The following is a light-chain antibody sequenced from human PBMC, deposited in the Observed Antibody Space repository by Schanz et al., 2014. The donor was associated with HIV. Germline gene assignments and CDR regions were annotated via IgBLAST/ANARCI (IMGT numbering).Light chain of an antibody. J-gene: IGLJ2*01. CDR1: SSDIGGYKY. Sequence: QSALTQPASVSGSPGQSISISCTGSSSDIGGYKYVSWYQQHPDKAPKLVIFDVIKRPSGVSNRFSGSKSGNTASLTISGLQAEDEADYYCSSYTSSSTLVVFGGGTKLTVL. V-gene: IGLV2-14*03. CDR3: SSYTSSSTLVV. CDR2: DVI.